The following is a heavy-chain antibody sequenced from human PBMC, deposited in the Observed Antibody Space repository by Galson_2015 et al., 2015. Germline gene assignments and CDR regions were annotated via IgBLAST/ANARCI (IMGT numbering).Heavy chain of an antibody. V-gene: IGHV1-46*01. Sequence: SVKVSCKASGYTFISYYMHWVRQAPGQGLEWMGIINPSGGSTSYAQKFQGRVTMTRDTSTSTVYMELSSLRSEDTAVYYCAREGVVVPAAHPSYYYMDVWGKGTTVTVSS. J-gene: IGHJ6*03. CDR2: INPSGGST. D-gene: IGHD2-2*01. CDR1: GYTFISYY. CDR3: AREGVVVPAAHPSYYYMDV.